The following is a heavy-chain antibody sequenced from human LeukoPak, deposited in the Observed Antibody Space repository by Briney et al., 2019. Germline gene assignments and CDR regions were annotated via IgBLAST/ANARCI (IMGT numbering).Heavy chain of an antibody. D-gene: IGHD4-17*01. Sequence: SETLPLTCAVYGGSFSGYYWSWIRQPPGKGLEWIGEINHSGSTNYNPSLKSRVTISVDTSKNQFSLKLSSVTAADTAVYYCARGTPTTVTTAFDNWGQGTMVTVSS. V-gene: IGHV4-34*01. CDR3: ARGTPTTVTTAFDN. CDR2: INHSGST. CDR1: GGSFSGYY. J-gene: IGHJ3*02.